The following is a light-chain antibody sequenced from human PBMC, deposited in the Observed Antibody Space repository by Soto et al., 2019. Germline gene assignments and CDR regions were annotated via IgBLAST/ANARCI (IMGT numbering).Light chain of an antibody. CDR1: SGAVTSAYY. Sequence: QAVVTQEPSLTVSPGGTVTLTCASSSGAVTSAYYPSWFQQIPGQAPRALIYSVSNRHSWTPARFSGSLLGGKAVLTLSGVQPEDEAKYYCLLYYGGAWVFGGGTKLTVL. V-gene: IGLV7-43*01. CDR2: SVS. CDR3: LLYYGGAWV. J-gene: IGLJ3*02.